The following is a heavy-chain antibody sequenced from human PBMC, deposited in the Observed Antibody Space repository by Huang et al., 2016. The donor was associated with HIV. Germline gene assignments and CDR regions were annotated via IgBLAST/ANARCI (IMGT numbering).Heavy chain of an antibody. CDR1: GYTFTTYS. Sequence: QVQLVQSGSELRKPGASVKVSCKASGYTFTTYSLIWVLQAPGQGLEWMGWINTKTGKPTYAQGLTGRFVFSLDTTVSTAYLQISSLKTDDTAKYFCARYRLTGTFLDSWGQGTQVTVSS. CDR2: INTKTGKP. V-gene: IGHV7-4-1*02. D-gene: IGHD3-9*01. CDR3: ARYRLTGTFLDS. J-gene: IGHJ4*02.